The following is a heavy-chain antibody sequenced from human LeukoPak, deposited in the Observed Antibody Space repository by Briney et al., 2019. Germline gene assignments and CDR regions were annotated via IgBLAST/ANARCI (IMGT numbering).Heavy chain of an antibody. CDR3: ARHSSSWYYYYYGMDV. J-gene: IGHJ6*02. Sequence: GGSLRLSCAASGFTFSSYWMHWVRQAPGKGLVWVSRINSDGSSTSYADSVKGRFTISRDNAKNTLYLQMNSLRAEDTVVYYCARHSSSWYYYYYGMDVWGQGTTVTVSS. D-gene: IGHD6-13*01. CDR1: GFTFSSYW. CDR2: INSDGSST. V-gene: IGHV3-74*01.